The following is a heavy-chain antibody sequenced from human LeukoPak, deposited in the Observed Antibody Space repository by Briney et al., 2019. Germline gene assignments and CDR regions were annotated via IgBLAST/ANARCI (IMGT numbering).Heavy chain of an antibody. Sequence: QPGGPLRLSCAASGFTVSSNYMSWVRQAPGKGLEWVSVIYSGGSTYYADSVKGRFTISRDNSKNTLYLQMNSLRAEDTAVYYCATTEGYSSGWYYYYGMDVWGQGTTVTVSS. CDR3: ATTEGYSSGWYYYYGMDV. J-gene: IGHJ6*02. CDR2: IYSGGST. D-gene: IGHD6-19*01. CDR1: GFTVSSNY. V-gene: IGHV3-66*01.